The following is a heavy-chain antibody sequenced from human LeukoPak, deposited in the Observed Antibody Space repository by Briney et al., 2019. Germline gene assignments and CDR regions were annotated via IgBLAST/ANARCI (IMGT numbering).Heavy chain of an antibody. CDR1: GDSISSYY. D-gene: IGHD3-10*01. J-gene: IGHJ4*02. CDR2: IYYSGST. V-gene: IGHV4-59*08. Sequence: PSETLSLTCTVSGDSISSYYWSWIRQPPGKGLEWIGYIYYSGSTNYNPSLKGRVTISVDTSKNQFSLRLNSVTAADTAVYYCARHTSMVRGVMKYYFDYWGQGTLATVSS. CDR3: ARHTSMVRGVMKYYFDY.